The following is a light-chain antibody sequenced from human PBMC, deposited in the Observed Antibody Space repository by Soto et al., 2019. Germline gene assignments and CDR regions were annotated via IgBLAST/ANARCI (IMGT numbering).Light chain of an antibody. Sequence: QSVLTQPASVSGSPGQSITISCTGTSSDIGGYNYVSWYQQHPGKAPKLMIYEVSDRPSGVSNRFSGSKSGNTASLTISGLQAEDEADYYCSSHTRSSTLVFGGGTQLTVL. V-gene: IGLV2-14*01. CDR1: SSDIGGYNY. J-gene: IGLJ2*01. CDR2: EVS. CDR3: SSHTRSSTLV.